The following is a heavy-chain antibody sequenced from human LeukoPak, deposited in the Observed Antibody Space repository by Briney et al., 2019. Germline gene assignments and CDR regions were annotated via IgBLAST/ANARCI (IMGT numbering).Heavy chain of an antibody. CDR1: ADSSSSYY. Sequence: SETLSLTCTVSADSSSSYYWCWIRQTPRKGLEWIGSIYHIGNTNYSPSLQSRVTMSVDTSLDTSKTHFSLRLTSVTAADTAVYYCARSGGWFDSWGQGIPVTVSS. D-gene: IGHD3-10*01. V-gene: IGHV4-59*01. J-gene: IGHJ5*01. CDR3: ARSGGWFDS. CDR2: IYHIGNT.